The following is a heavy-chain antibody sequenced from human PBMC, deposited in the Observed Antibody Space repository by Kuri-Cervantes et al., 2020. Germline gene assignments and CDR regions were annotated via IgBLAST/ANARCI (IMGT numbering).Heavy chain of an antibody. Sequence: LRLSCAVYGGSFSGYYWSWIRQPPGKGLEWIGEINHSGSTNYNPSLKSRVTISVDTSKNQFSLKLSSVTAADTAVYYCAGVPAAIRAGGWFDPWGQGTLVTVSS. CDR3: AGVPAAIRAGGWFDP. D-gene: IGHD2-2*01. CDR2: INHSGST. J-gene: IGHJ5*02. V-gene: IGHV4-34*09. CDR1: GGSFSGYY.